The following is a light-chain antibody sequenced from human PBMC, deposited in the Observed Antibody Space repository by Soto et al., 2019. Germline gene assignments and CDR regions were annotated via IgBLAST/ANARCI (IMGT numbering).Light chain of an antibody. CDR2: DAS. Sequence: DIQMTQSPSTLSASVGDRVTLTCRASQSISSWLAWYQQTPGKAPKILIYDASSLESGVPSRFRGSGSGTEFTLTISSLQPDDFETYYCQQYNSYSRTFGQGTKVDIK. CDR1: QSISSW. CDR3: QQYNSYSRT. J-gene: IGKJ1*01. V-gene: IGKV1-5*01.